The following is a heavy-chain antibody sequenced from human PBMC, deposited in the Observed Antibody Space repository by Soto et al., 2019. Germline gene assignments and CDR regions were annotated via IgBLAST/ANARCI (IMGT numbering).Heavy chain of an antibody. Sequence: SETLSLTCAVYGGSFSGYYWSWIRQPPGKGLEWIGEINHSGSTNYNPSLKSRVTISVDTSKNQFSLKLSSVTAADTAVYYCARHPNHRYCSGGSCYSYWGQGTLVTVSS. V-gene: IGHV4-34*01. J-gene: IGHJ4*02. CDR1: GGSFSGYY. CDR3: ARHPNHRYCSGGSCYSY. D-gene: IGHD2-15*01. CDR2: INHSGST.